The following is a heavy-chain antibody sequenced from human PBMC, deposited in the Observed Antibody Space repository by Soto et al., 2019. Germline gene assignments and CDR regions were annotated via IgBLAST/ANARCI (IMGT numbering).Heavy chain of an antibody. CDR1: GFTFSDSS. Sequence: EVQLVESGGDLVQPGGSLKLSCAASGFTFSDSSIHWVRQTSGKGLEWVARIRSKGSPYETEYGASVKGRFTISRDDSKNTAYLQMNSLKTDDSAVYYCTRRYCTGGYCHFDYWGQGTLVTVSS. J-gene: IGHJ4*02. CDR3: TRRYCTGGYCHFDY. D-gene: IGHD2-8*02. V-gene: IGHV3-73*01. CDR2: IRSKGSPYET.